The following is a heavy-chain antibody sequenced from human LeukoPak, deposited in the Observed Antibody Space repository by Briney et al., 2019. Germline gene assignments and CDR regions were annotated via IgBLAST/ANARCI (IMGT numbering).Heavy chain of an antibody. V-gene: IGHV4-59*01. Sequence: PSETLSLTCTVSGGSISSYYWNWIRQPPGKGLEWIGYIYYSGSTNYNPSLKSRVTISVDMSKNQFSLKLSSVTAADTAVYYCARENYDSSGYNNWFDPWGQRTLVTVSS. CDR3: ARENYDSSGYNNWFDP. J-gene: IGHJ5*02. CDR1: GGSISSYY. CDR2: IYYSGST. D-gene: IGHD3-22*01.